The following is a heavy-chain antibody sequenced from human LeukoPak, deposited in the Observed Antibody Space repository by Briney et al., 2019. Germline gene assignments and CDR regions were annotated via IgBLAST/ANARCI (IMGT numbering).Heavy chain of an antibody. CDR1: GFTFSSFA. CDR2: ISGSGNSA. D-gene: IGHD2-15*01. V-gene: IGHV3-23*01. CDR3: AKDAPGLGYCSGGSCYSGYFDS. J-gene: IGHJ4*02. Sequence: GRSLRLSCAASGFTFSSFAMSWVRQAPGKGLEWVSVISGSGNSAYYADSVKGRFTISRDNSRNTLYLEMNSLRAEDTAIYYCAKDAPGLGYCSGGSCYSGYFDSWGQGTLVTVSS.